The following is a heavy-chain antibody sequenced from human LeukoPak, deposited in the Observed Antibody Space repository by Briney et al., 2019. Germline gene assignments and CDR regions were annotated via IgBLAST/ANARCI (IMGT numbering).Heavy chain of an antibody. CDR3: TRMGSGRSVDY. D-gene: IGHD1-26*01. V-gene: IGHV3-73*01. Sequence: GGSLRLSCAASGFTFSGSAIHWVRKASGKGLEWVGRIRSKANSYATEYAASVKGRFTISRDEPEKTAYLKMNSMKIEDTAVYYCTRMGSGRSVDYWGQGTLVTVSS. CDR1: GFTFSGSA. J-gene: IGHJ4*02. CDR2: IRSKANSYAT.